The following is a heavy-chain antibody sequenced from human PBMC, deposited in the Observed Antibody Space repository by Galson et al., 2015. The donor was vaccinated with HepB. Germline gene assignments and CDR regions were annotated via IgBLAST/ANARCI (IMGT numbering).Heavy chain of an antibody. CDR3: AKEREPLIAVAGNWFDP. J-gene: IGHJ5*02. CDR2: ITWNSGSI. V-gene: IGHV3-9*01. CDR1: GFTFDDYA. Sequence: SLRLSCAGSGFTFDDYAMHWVRQAPGKGLEWVSGITWNSGSIGYADSVKGRFTISRDNAKNSLYLQMTSLRAEDTALYYCAKEREPLIAVAGNWFDPWGQGTLVTVSS. D-gene: IGHD6-19*01.